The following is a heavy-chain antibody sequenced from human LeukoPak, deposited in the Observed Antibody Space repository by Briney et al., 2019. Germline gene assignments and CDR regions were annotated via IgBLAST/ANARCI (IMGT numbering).Heavy chain of an antibody. V-gene: IGHV3-21*01. Sequence: GGSLRLSCATSGFTFSSYSMNWVRQAPGKGLEWVSSISSSSSYIYYADSVKGRFTISRDNAKNSLYPQMNSLRAEDTAVYYCARESPSYYDSSGYRYYFDYWGQGTLVTVSS. D-gene: IGHD3-22*01. CDR2: ISSSSSYI. CDR3: ARESPSYYDSSGYRYYFDY. J-gene: IGHJ4*02. CDR1: GFTFSSYS.